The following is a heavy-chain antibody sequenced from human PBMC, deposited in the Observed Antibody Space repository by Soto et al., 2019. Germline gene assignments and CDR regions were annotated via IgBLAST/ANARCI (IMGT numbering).Heavy chain of an antibody. CDR2: ISSSSNTI. CDR3: ALRAGPL. Sequence: EVPLVESGGGLVQPGGSLRLSCAASGFTFSTYSMNWVRQAPGKGREWISYISSSSNTIYYADSVKGRFTISRDNAKNSLYLQMNSLRAEDTAVYYCALRAGPLGGQGTLVTVSS. J-gene: IGHJ4*02. CDR1: GFTFSTYS. D-gene: IGHD6-13*01. V-gene: IGHV3-48*01.